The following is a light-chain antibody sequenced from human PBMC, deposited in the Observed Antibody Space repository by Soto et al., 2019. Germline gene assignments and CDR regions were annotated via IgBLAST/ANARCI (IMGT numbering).Light chain of an antibody. CDR2: EVS. J-gene: IGLJ1*01. V-gene: IGLV2-18*01. CDR3: SLFTSSSTYV. CDR1: SSDVGSYNR. Sequence: QSALTQPPSVSGSPGQSVTISCTGTSSDVGSYNRVSWYQQPPGTAPKLMIYEVSNRPSGVPDRFSGSKSGNTASLTISGLQADDEADYYCSLFTSSSTYVFGAGTMVTVL.